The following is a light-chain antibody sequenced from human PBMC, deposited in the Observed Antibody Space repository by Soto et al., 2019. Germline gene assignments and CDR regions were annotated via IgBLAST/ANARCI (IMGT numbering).Light chain of an antibody. V-gene: IGKV1-5*01. CDR2: DAY. Sequence: DIQMTQSPSSLSASVGDRVTITCRASQSISSWLAWYQQKPGKAPKLLIFDAYSLESGFPSRFSGSPSGTEFMLTITSLQPDDYATYSCQQYNSYSPLTLGGGTKVDIK. J-gene: IGKJ4*01. CDR3: QQYNSYSPLT. CDR1: QSISSW.